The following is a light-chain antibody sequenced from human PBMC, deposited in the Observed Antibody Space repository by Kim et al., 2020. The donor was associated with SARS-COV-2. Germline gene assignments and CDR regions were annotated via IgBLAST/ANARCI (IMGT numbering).Light chain of an antibody. CDR1: ESIRSSN. V-gene: IGKV3-20*01. J-gene: IGKJ2*01. Sequence: PGDTGTMTSKTSESIRSSNLTWDQQRPGQSPRIIVYGASGRITGVPKRSTGSGCGTEFTLTISRLGPEDFALEVCQQYGYSPRYTFGQGTKLEI. CDR3: QQYGYSPRYT. CDR2: GAS.